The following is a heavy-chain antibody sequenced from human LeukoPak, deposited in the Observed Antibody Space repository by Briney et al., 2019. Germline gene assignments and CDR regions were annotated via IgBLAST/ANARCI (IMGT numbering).Heavy chain of an antibody. CDR3: ARDLGRGYCSSTSYIYNWFDP. J-gene: IGHJ5*02. CDR1: GGTFSSYA. Sequence: SVKVSCKASGGTFSSYAISWVRQAPGQGLEWMGGIIPIFGTANYAQKFQGRVTITADESTSTAYMELSSLRSEDTAVYYCARDLGRGYCSSTSYIYNWFDPWGQGTLVTVSS. D-gene: IGHD2-2*01. V-gene: IGHV1-69*13. CDR2: IIPIFGTA.